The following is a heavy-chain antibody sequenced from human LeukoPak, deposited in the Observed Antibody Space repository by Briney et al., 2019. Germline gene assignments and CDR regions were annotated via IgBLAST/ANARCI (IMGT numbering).Heavy chain of an antibody. CDR1: GGSINNDF. CDR3: AGGGSPHI. CDR2: LYTSGST. J-gene: IGHJ3*02. Sequence: PSETLSLTCTVSGGSINNDFLTWVRQPAGKALEWIGRLYTSGSTTYNPSLKSRVTMSLDTSMTQVSLKLKSVTAEDRAVYYCAGGGSPHIWGQGTMVTVSS. D-gene: IGHD1-26*01. V-gene: IGHV4-4*07.